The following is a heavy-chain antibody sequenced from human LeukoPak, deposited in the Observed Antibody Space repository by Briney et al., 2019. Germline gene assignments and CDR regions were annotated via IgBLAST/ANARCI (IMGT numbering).Heavy chain of an antibody. V-gene: IGHV3-23*01. J-gene: IGHJ3*02. CDR1: GFTLDSYA. CDR2: ISEGGAST. D-gene: IGHD3-9*01. CDR3: ANPPLTGYYSWGAFDI. Sequence: GGSLRLSCAASGFTLDSYAMSWVRQAPGRGLEWVSGISEGGASTYYADSVKGRFTISRDNSKNTLYLQMNSLRAEDTAVYYCANPPLTGYYSWGAFDIWGQGTMVTVSS.